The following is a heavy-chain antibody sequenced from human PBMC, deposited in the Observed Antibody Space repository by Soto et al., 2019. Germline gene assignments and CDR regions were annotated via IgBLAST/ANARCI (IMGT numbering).Heavy chain of an antibody. Sequence: ASVKVSCHASGYTFTSYGISWVRQAPGQGLEWMGWISAYNGNTNYAQKLQGRVTMTTDTSTSTAYMERRSLRSDDTAVYYCARVKELGYCSGGSCYPGVYAFDIWGQGTMVTVSS. CDR3: ARVKELGYCSGGSCYPGVYAFDI. CDR1: GYTFTSYG. V-gene: IGHV1-18*01. J-gene: IGHJ3*02. D-gene: IGHD2-15*01. CDR2: ISAYNGNT.